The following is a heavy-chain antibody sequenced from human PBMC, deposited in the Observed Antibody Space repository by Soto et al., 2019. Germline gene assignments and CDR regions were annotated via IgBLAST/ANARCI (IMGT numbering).Heavy chain of an antibody. CDR1: GFTVSSNY. CDR2: IYSGGST. Sequence: EVQLVESGGGFVQPGGSLRLSCAASGFTVSSNYMSWVRQAPGKGLEWVSVIYSGGSTYYADSVKGRFTISRDNSKNTLDLQMNSLSAEDTAVYFCARETNSYYCSGGSCQIDYWGQGTLVTVSS. D-gene: IGHD2-15*01. V-gene: IGHV3-66*01. CDR3: ARETNSYYCSGGSCQIDY. J-gene: IGHJ4*02.